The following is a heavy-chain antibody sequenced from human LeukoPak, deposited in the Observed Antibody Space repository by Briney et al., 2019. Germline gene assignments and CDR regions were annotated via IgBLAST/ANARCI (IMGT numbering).Heavy chain of an antibody. Sequence: PGGSLRLSCAASGFTFSSYAMSWVRQAPGKGLEWVSAISGSGGSTYYADSVKGRFTISRDNAKNSLYLQMNSLRAEDTAVYYCSKVDGSKIGVVIIYAFDIWGQGTMVSVSS. CDR1: GFTFSSYA. J-gene: IGHJ3*02. V-gene: IGHV3-23*01. CDR2: ISGSGGST. CDR3: SKVDGSKIGVVIIYAFDI. D-gene: IGHD3-3*01.